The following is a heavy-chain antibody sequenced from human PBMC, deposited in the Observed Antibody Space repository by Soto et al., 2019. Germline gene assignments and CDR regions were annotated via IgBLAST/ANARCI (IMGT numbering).Heavy chain of an antibody. CDR2: INGRGNYI. V-gene: IGHV3-21*01. J-gene: IGHJ4*02. CDR1: VVTFSTYT. Sequence: GSLRLYCASSVVTFSTYTMNWVRQAPGKGLEWVSSINGRGNYIYYAESVKGRFTISRDNAKNSLYLQMDRLRAEDTALYYCVREDGKVGTNSAFDYWGLGALVTVSS. CDR3: VREDGKVGTNSAFDY. D-gene: IGHD1-26*01.